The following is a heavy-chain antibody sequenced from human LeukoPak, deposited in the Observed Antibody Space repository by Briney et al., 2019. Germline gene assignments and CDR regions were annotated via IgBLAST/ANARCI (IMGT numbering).Heavy chain of an antibody. CDR3: ARGIQLWLLRGKHDWFDP. V-gene: IGHV4-39*07. D-gene: IGHD5-18*01. J-gene: IGHJ5*02. Sequence: SETLSLTCTVSGGSISSSSYYWGWIRQPPGKGLEWIGSIYYSGSTYYNPSLRSRVTISVDTSKNQFSLKLSSVTAADTAVYYCARGIQLWLLRGKHDWFDPWGQGTLVTVSS. CDR1: GGSISSSSYY. CDR2: IYYSGST.